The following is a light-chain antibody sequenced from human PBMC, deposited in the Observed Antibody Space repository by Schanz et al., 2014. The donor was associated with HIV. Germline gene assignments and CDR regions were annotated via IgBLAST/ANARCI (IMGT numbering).Light chain of an antibody. J-gene: IGLJ2*01. Sequence: QSVLTQPPFASASLGASVTLTCTLSNGYSTYRVDWYQQRPGKGPRFVMRVGTGGIVGSKGDGIPDRFSVLGSGLSRYLTIKNIQEEDESDYHCAADHGSGSDFVVVFGGGTKLTVL. CDR2: VGTGGIVG. CDR3: AADHGSGSDFVVV. V-gene: IGLV9-49*01. CDR1: NGYSTYR.